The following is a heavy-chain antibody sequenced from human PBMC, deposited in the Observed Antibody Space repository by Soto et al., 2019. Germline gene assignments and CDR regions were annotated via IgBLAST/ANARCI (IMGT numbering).Heavy chain of an antibody. CDR2: VYYTGST. V-gene: IGHV4-59*01. CDR3: ARSVPPGWVQFGY. J-gene: IGHJ4*02. Sequence: QVQLQEAGPGLVKASETLSLTCTVSNGSITGYYWSWIRQPPGKGLEWIGYVYYTGSTTYNPSLKSRVTMSVDSSKNQVSLRLSSVTAADTAMYYCARSVPPGWVQFGYWGQGSLVTVSS. CDR1: NGSITGYY.